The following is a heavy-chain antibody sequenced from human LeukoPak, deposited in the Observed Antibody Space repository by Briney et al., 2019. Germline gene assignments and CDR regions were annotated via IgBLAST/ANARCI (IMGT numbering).Heavy chain of an antibody. CDR2: INRDGSTT. D-gene: IGHD3-10*01. V-gene: IGHV3-74*01. J-gene: IGHJ6*02. CDR1: GFTFSSHW. Sequence: PGGSLRLSCAASGFTFSSHWMHWVRKAPGKGLVWVSRINRDGSTTAYAESVKGRFTISRDNAKNTLYLQMDSLRVEDTAVYYCASITMARGVMSYYYGMDVWGQGTTVTVSS. CDR3: ASITMARGVMSYYYGMDV.